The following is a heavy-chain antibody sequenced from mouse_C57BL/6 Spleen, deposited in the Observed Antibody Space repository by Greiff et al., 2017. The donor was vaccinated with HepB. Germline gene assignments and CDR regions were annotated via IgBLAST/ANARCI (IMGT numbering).Heavy chain of an antibody. D-gene: IGHD4-1*01. CDR1: GFTFSSYC. V-gene: IGHV5-6*01. CDR2: ISSGGSYT. J-gene: IGHJ4*01. CDR3: ARLTGTNYYAMDY. Sequence: EVKLMESGGDLVKPGGSLKLSCAASGFTFSSYCMSWVRQTPDKRLEWVATISSGGSYTYYPDSVKGRFTISRDNAKNTLYLQMSSLKSEDTAMYYCARLTGTNYYAMDYWGQGTSVTVSS.